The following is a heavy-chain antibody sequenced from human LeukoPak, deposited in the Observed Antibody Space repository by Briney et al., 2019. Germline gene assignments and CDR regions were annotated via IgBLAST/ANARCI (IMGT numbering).Heavy chain of an antibody. J-gene: IGHJ4*02. Sequence: GASVKVSCKASGYTFTVYYMHWVRQAPGQGLEWMGWINPNSGGTNYAQKFQGRVTMTRDTSISTAYMELSRLRSDDTAVYYCARDLSRGYDFFDYWGQGTLATVSS. CDR3: ARDLSRGYDFFDY. V-gene: IGHV1-2*02. CDR2: INPNSGGT. CDR1: GYTFTVYY. D-gene: IGHD5-12*01.